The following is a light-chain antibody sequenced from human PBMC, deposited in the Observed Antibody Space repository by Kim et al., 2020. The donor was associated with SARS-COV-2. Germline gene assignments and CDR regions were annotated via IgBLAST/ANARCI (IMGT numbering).Light chain of an antibody. V-gene: IGKV3-20*01. CDR1: EGVSRSR. CDR3: QQYDGAYT. J-gene: IGKJ2*01. Sequence: SLPPGARATPPCSAIEGVSRSRLACYQQKPGQAPRLLINAVSNSATGIPDRFIGSGSGTDFTLTISRLEPEDFAMYYWQQYDGAYTFGQGTKLEI. CDR2: AVS.